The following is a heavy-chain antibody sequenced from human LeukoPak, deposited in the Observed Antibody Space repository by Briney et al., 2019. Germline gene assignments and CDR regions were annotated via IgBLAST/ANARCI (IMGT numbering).Heavy chain of an antibody. CDR1: GGTFSSYA. Sequence: GASVKVSCKASGGTFSSYAISWVRQAPGQGLEWMGGIIPIFGTANYAQKFQGRVTITTDESTSTAYMELSSLRSEDTAVYYCARAQLSGVGFDYWGQGTLVTVSS. CDR2: IIPIFGTA. D-gene: IGHD3-3*01. J-gene: IGHJ4*02. CDR3: ARAQLSGVGFDY. V-gene: IGHV1-69*05.